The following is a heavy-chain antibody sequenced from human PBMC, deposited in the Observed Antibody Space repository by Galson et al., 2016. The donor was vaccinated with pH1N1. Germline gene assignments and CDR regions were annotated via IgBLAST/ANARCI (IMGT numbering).Heavy chain of an antibody. D-gene: IGHD4-17*01. CDR2: INWDDNK. Sequence: PALVKPTQTLTLTCTFSGFSLSTSGMCVSWIRQPPGKALEWLARINWDDNKYYSTSLKTRLTISKDTSNNQVVLTVTNMDPVDTATYYCAQKSYGDYVGGFDYWGQGTLVTVSS. CDR1: GFSLSTSGMC. CDR3: AQKSYGDYVGGFDY. V-gene: IGHV2-70*11. J-gene: IGHJ4*02.